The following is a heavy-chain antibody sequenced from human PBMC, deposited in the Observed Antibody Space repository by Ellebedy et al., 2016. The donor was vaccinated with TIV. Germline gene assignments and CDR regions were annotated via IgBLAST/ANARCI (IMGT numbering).Heavy chain of an antibody. CDR3: VRDGVGAPPFDY. CDR1: GFTFSGYS. J-gene: IGHJ4*02. CDR2: ISNDGNNQ. D-gene: IGHD1-26*01. V-gene: IGHV3-30-3*01. Sequence: GGSLRLXXATSGFTFSGYSMHWVRQAPGKGLECVAFISNDGNNQYYPDSVKGRFTVSRDSSENTLFLHMNSLRAEDTAVYYCVRDGVGAPPFDYWGQGTLVTVSS.